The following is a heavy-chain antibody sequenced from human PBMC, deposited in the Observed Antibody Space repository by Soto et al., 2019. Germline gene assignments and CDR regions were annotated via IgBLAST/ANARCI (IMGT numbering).Heavy chain of an antibody. D-gene: IGHD5-12*01. Sequence: ASVKVSCKASGYTFTSYDINWVRQATGQGLEWMGWMNPNSGNTGYAQKFQGRVTMTRNTSISTAYMELSSLRSEDTAVYYCWGTRHSADIVATANFDYWGQGTLVTVSS. CDR2: MNPNSGNT. CDR1: GYTFTSYD. J-gene: IGHJ4*02. V-gene: IGHV1-8*01. CDR3: WGTRHSADIVATANFDY.